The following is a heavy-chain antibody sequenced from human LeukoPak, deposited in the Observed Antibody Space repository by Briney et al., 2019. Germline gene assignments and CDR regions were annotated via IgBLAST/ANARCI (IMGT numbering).Heavy chain of an antibody. V-gene: IGHV1-18*01. CDR2: ISAYNGNT. CDR1: GYTFTSYG. CDR3: ARDPRTVFDY. J-gene: IGHJ4*02. Sequence: ASVKVSCKASGYTFTSYGISWVRQAPGQGLEWMGWISAYNGNTNYAQKLQGRVTMTTDTSTSTAYMKLRSLRSNDAAVYYCARDPRTVFDYWGQGTLVTVSS.